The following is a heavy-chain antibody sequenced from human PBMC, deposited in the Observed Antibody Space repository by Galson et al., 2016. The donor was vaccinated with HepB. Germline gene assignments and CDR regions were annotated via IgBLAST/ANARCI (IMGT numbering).Heavy chain of an antibody. CDR1: GLLLSDSG. Sequence: SLRLSRAASGLLLSDSGLHWVRQAPGTGVEWVAVVFYDDSRKYYADFVKGRFSISRDNSKSSLYLDMSSLRAEDTAVYYCVRDISSSHFDLWGRGTLVTVTS. J-gene: IGHJ2*01. CDR2: VFYDDSRK. D-gene: IGHD2-2*01. V-gene: IGHV3-33*01. CDR3: VRDISSSHFDL.